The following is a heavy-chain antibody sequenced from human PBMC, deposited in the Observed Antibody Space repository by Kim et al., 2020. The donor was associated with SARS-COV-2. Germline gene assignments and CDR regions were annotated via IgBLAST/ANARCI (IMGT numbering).Heavy chain of an antibody. V-gene: IGHV3-23*01. D-gene: IGHD6-13*01. Sequence: GGSLRLSCAASGFTFSSYAMSWVRQAPGKGLEWVSAISGSGGSTYYADSVKGRFTISRDNSKNTLYLQMNNLRAEDTAVYYCAKPKGYSSSWYHAFDIWGQGTMVTVSS. CDR2: ISGSGGST. CDR3: AKPKGYSSSWYHAFDI. J-gene: IGHJ3*02. CDR1: GFTFSSYA.